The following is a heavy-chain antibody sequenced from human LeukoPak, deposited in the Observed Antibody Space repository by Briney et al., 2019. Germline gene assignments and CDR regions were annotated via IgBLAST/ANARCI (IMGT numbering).Heavy chain of an antibody. CDR3: ASRDTAMHGDWFDP. CDR2: INHSGST. J-gene: IGHJ5*02. Sequence: SETLPLTCAVYGGSFSGYYWSWIRQPPGKGLEWIGEINHSGSTNYNPSLKSRVTISVDTSKNQFSLKLSSVTAADTAVYYCASRDTAMHGDWFDPWGQGTLVTVSS. V-gene: IGHV4-34*01. D-gene: IGHD5-18*01. CDR1: GGSFSGYY.